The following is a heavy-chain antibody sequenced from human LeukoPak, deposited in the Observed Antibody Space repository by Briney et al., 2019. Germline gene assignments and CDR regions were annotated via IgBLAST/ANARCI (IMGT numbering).Heavy chain of an antibody. Sequence: PSETLSLTCTVSGGSTSSYNWSWIRQPAGKGLESIVRISTGGTPNYNPSLKSRVTMSVDTSKNQFSLKLSSVTAADTAVYYCARDTPLGAFDIWGQGTMVTVSS. V-gene: IGHV4-4*07. CDR3: ARDTPLGAFDI. CDR2: ISTGGTP. CDR1: GGSTSSYN. J-gene: IGHJ3*02.